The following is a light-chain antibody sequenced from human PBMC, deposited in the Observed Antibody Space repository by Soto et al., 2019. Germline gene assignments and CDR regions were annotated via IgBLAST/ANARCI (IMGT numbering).Light chain of an antibody. J-gene: IGKJ1*01. CDR3: QQYDSYSWT. CDR1: QSISSR. CDR2: QAS. Sequence: DIQMTQSPSTLSASVGDRVTITCRASQSISSRLAWYQQKPGKVPKLLIYQASSLQSGVPSRFSGSGSGTDFTLTISRLQTDDFATYYCQQYDSYSWTFGQGTKVEI. V-gene: IGKV1-5*03.